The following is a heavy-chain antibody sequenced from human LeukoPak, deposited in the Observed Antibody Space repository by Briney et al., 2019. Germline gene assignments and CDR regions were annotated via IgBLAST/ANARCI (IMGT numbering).Heavy chain of an antibody. V-gene: IGHV3-53*01. Sequence: PGGSLRLSCAASGFTGSGNYMNWVRQAPGKGLEWVSLFYRGDNTYYADSVKGRFTISRDNSKSTLYLQMNSLRAEDTAVYYCAGGYYFDYWGQGTLVTVSS. CDR1: GFTGSGNY. J-gene: IGHJ4*02. CDR2: FYRGDNT. CDR3: AGGYYFDY. D-gene: IGHD3-22*01.